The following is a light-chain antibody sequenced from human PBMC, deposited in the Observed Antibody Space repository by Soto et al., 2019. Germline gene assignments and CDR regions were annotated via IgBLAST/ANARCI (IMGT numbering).Light chain of an antibody. CDR3: QQYNNWPPWT. V-gene: IGKV3D-15*01. CDR1: QSVGNS. CDR2: GAS. Sequence: VVMTQSPGTLSVSPGEGVTLSCRASQSVGNSLAWYQQKPGQAPRLLIYGASSRATGIPARFSGSGSGTEFTLTISSLQSEDFAVYYCQQYNNWPPWTFGQGTKVDIK. J-gene: IGKJ1*01.